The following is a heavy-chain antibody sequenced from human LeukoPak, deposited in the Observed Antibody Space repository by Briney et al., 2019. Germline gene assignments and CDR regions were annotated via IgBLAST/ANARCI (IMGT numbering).Heavy chain of an antibody. CDR1: GYTYTSYG. J-gene: IGHJ6*02. V-gene: IGHV1-8*02. CDR3: ARGRDV. CDR2: MNPNSGNT. Sequence: ASEKVSCKTSGYTYTSYGISWVRQASGQWLEWMGWMNPNSGNTGYAQKFQGRVTMTRNTSISTAYMELSSLRSEDTAVYYCARGRDVWGQGTTVTVSS.